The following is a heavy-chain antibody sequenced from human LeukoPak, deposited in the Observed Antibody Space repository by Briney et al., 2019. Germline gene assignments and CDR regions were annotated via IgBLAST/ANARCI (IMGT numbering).Heavy chain of an antibody. Sequence: SETLSLTCTVSGGSISSSSYYWGWIRQPPGKGLEWIGEINHSGSTNYNPSLKSRVTISVDTSKNQFSLKLSSVTAADTAVYYCARVGRRGYYYYYYMDVWGKGTTVTVSS. CDR2: INHSGST. V-gene: IGHV4-39*07. CDR3: ARVGRRGYYYYYYMDV. CDR1: GGSISSSSYY. J-gene: IGHJ6*03. D-gene: IGHD6-25*01.